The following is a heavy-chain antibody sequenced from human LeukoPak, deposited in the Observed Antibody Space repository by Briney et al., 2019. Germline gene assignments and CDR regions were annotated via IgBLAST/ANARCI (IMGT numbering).Heavy chain of an antibody. CDR2: MNPNSGNT. D-gene: IGHD3-10*01. Sequence: GASVKVSCKASGYTFTSYDINWARQATGQGLEWMGWMNPNSGNTGYAQKFQGRVTMTRNTSISTAYMELSSLRSEDTAVYYCARGSLGAGSYYQSPDYWGQGTLVTVSS. CDR3: ARGSLGAGSYYQSPDY. J-gene: IGHJ4*02. V-gene: IGHV1-8*01. CDR1: GYTFTSYD.